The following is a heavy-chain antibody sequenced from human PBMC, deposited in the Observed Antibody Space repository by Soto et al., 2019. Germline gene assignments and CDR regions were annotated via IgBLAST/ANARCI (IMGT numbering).Heavy chain of an antibody. CDR2: IVVGSGNT. CDR1: GFTFTSSA. Sequence: GASVKVSCKASGFTFTSSAVQWVRQARGQRLEWIGWIVVGSGNTNYAQKFQERVTITRDMSTSTAYMELSSLRSEDTAVYYCAAALGGLNAFDIWGQGTMVTVSS. CDR3: AAALGGLNAFDI. J-gene: IGHJ3*02. D-gene: IGHD2-15*01. V-gene: IGHV1-58*01.